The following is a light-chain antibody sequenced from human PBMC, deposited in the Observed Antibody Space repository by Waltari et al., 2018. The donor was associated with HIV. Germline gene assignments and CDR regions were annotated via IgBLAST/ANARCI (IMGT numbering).Light chain of an antibody. Sequence: QSALTQPDSVSGSPGQSITISCSGSGNDIGAYNYVSWYQQHPGKAPKLIIYEVSNRPSGISDRFSGAKSGNTASLTISGLQAEDEADYYCFSYRSSSTRVFGGGTKLTVL. CDR3: FSYRSSSTRV. V-gene: IGLV2-14*01. CDR1: GNDIGAYNY. CDR2: EVS. J-gene: IGLJ3*02.